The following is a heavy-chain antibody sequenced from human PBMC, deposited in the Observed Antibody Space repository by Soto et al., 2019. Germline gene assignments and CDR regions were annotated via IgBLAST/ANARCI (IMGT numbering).Heavy chain of an antibody. D-gene: IGHD2-21*02. Sequence: ASVKVSCKASGYTFTSYGISWVRQAPGQGLEWMGWISAYNGNTNYAQKLQGRVTMTTDTSTSTAYMGLRSLRSDDTAVYYCARDHGDWKDTIHYDYWGQGTLVTGSS. CDR1: GYTFTSYG. V-gene: IGHV1-18*01. J-gene: IGHJ4*02. CDR2: ISAYNGNT. CDR3: ARDHGDWKDTIHYDY.